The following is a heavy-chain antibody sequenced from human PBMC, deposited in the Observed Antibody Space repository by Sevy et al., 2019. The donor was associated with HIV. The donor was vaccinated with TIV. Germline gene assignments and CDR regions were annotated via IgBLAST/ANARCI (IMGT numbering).Heavy chain of an antibody. D-gene: IGHD5-12*01. J-gene: IGHJ4*02. CDR3: ARAFGGDGYNSFDY. CDR2: IYSGGST. Sequence: GGSLRLSCAASGFTVSSNYMSWVRQAPGKGLEWVSVIYSGGSTYYADSVKGRFTISRDNYKNTLYLQMNSLRAEDTAVYYCARAFGGDGYNSFDYWGQGTLVTVSS. V-gene: IGHV3-53*01. CDR1: GFTVSSNY.